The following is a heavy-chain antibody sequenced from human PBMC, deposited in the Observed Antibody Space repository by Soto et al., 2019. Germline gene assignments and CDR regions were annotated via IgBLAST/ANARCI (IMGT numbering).Heavy chain of an antibody. V-gene: IGHV3-23*01. CDR3: AKDRALENQTPYGMDV. CDR2: ISGRGDHR. D-gene: IGHD2-2*01. J-gene: IGHJ6*02. Sequence: EMQLLESGGGLGQPGGSLRLSCVASPITVYNFAAMSWVRQTPERGLEWVSTISGRGDHRYYADSVKGRFTISRDNSKNRLHLQMDGLRVVDTAVYYCAKDRALENQTPYGMDVWGQGTTVTV. CDR1: PITVYNFAA.